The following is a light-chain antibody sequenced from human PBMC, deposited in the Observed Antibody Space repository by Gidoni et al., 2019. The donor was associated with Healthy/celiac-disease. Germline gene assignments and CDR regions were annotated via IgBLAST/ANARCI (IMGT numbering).Light chain of an antibody. CDR3: NSRDSSGNPYVV. V-gene: IGLV3-19*01. J-gene: IGLJ2*01. CDR1: SLRSYY. Sequence: SSELTQDPAVSVALGQTVRITCQGDSLRSYYASWYQQKPGQAPVLVIYGKNNRPSGLPDRFSGYSSGNTASLTITGAQAEDEADYYCNSRDSSGNPYVVFGGGTKLTVL. CDR2: GKN.